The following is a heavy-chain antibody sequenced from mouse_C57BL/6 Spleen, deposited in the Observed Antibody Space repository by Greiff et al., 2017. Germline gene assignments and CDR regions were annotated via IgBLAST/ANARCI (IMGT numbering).Heavy chain of an antibody. V-gene: IGHV1-55*01. CDR2: IYPGSGST. J-gene: IGHJ4*01. D-gene: IGHD1-1*01. CDR3: AGVFYGSRRARGY. CDR1: GYTFTSYW. Sequence: QVQLQQPGAELVKPGASVKMSCKASGYTFTSYWITWVKQRPGQGLEWIGDIYPGSGSTNYNEKFKSKATLTVDTSSSTAYMQLSSLPSEDSAVYYCAGVFYGSRRARGYWGQGTSVTVAS.